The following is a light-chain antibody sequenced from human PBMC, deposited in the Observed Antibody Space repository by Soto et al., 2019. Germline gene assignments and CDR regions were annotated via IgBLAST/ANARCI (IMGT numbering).Light chain of an antibody. CDR2: EVS. J-gene: IGLJ3*02. V-gene: IGLV2-8*01. Sequence: QSVLTQPPSASGSPGQSVTISCTGTNSDVGGYDFVSWYQQHPGKAPKFIIYEVSKWPSGVPDRFSGSESGNTASLTVSGLQAEDEADYYCASYAGGHYNWVFGGGTKVTVL. CDR3: ASYAGGHYNWV. CDR1: NSDVGGYDF.